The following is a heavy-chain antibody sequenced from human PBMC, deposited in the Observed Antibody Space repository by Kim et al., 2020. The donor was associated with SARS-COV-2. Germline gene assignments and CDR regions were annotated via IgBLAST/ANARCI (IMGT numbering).Heavy chain of an antibody. CDR3: ARGTKRVLRYFDAGY. Sequence: SETLSLTCTVSGGSISSYYWSWIRQPPGKGLEWIGYIYYSGSTNYNPSLKSRVTISVDTSKNQFSLKLSSVTAADTAVYYCARGTKRVLRYFDAGYWGQGTLVTVSS. CDR2: IYYSGST. V-gene: IGHV4-59*13. D-gene: IGHD3-9*01. CDR1: GGSISSYY. J-gene: IGHJ4*02.